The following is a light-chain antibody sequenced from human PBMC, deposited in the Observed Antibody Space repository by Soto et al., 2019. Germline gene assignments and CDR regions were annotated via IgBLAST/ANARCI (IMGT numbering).Light chain of an antibody. CDR1: QSISSG. J-gene: IGKJ1*01. CDR2: KAS. Sequence: DIQMTQSPSTLSASVGDRVTITCRASQSISSGLAWYQQKPGKAPKLLIYKASSLESGVPSRFSGSGSGTEFTLTISSLQPDDFATYYCQQYNSYWPFGQGTKVEIK. V-gene: IGKV1-5*03. CDR3: QQYNSYWP.